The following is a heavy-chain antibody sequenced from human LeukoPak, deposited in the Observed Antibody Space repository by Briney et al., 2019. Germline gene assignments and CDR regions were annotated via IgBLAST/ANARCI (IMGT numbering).Heavy chain of an antibody. D-gene: IGHD6-13*01. CDR2: FHHSGNT. Sequence: PSETLSLTCTVSGGSIRSYYWNWIRQPPGKGLEWIGSFHHSGNTHYNPSLKSRVTRSVDTSNNQFSLRLSSVTAADTAVYYCARSGSTTWHNFDYWGQGTLVTVSS. CDR3: ARSGSTTWHNFDY. CDR1: GGSIRSYY. J-gene: IGHJ4*02. V-gene: IGHV4-59*13.